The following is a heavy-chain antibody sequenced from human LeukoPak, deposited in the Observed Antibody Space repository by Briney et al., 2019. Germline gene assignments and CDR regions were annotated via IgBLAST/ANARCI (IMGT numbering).Heavy chain of an antibody. J-gene: IGHJ4*02. Sequence: SETLSLTCTVSGVSMSSYYWSWIRQVPGKGLEYVGYIFNTGSATYNPSLESRVTISVDTSKNQFSLELTSVTAADTAVYYCARIGAAGTRYYFDYWSQGTLVTVSS. V-gene: IGHV4-59*01. CDR1: GVSMSSYY. CDR3: ARIGAAGTRYYFDY. D-gene: IGHD6-13*01. CDR2: IFNTGSA.